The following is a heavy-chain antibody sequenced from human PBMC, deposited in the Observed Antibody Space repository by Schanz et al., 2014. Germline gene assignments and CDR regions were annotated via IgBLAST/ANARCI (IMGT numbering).Heavy chain of an antibody. J-gene: IGHJ4*02. V-gene: IGHV3-30-3*01. D-gene: IGHD5-12*01. CDR1: GFTFITYT. CDR3: ASPSGYSDYGTYFDF. CDR2: ISNDGSIK. Sequence: QVLLVESGGGLVKPGGSLRLSCEASGFTFITYTMNWVRQAPGKGLEWVALISNDGSIKYYADSVEGRFTISRDNSRNTLYLQMNSLRTEDTAVYYCASPSGYSDYGTYFDFWGQGTLVTVSS.